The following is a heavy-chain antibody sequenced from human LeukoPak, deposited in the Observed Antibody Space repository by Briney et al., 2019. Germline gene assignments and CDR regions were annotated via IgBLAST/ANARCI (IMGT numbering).Heavy chain of an antibody. V-gene: IGHV1-69*05. CDR3: ARALGVGATTFDY. J-gene: IGHJ4*02. CDR1: GGTFSSYA. D-gene: IGHD1-26*01. CDR2: IIPIFGTA. Sequence: ASVKVSCKASGGTFSSYAISWVRQAPGQGLEWMGGIIPIFGTANYAQKFQGRVTITTDESTSTAYMELSSLRSEDTAVYYCARALGVGATTFDYWGQGTLVTVSS.